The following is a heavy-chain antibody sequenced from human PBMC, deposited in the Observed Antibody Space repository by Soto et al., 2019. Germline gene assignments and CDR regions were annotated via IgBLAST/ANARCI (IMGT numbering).Heavy chain of an antibody. D-gene: IGHD5-18*01. CDR2: IFYNGII. Sequence: PSETLSLTCTVSADSITDGDYHWSWIRQPPRKDLEWIAHIFYNGIIHYNPSLKSRVTISLDPSKTQFSLTLTSVTDADTSVSSSARCIQEGFDHWGQGTLVTVSS. CDR1: ADSITDGDYH. J-gene: IGHJ5*02. CDR3: ARCIQEGFDH. V-gene: IGHV4-30-4*01.